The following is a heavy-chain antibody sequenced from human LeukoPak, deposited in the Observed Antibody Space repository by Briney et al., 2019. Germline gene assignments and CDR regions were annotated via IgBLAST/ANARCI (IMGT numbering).Heavy chain of an antibody. D-gene: IGHD3-10*01. Sequence: GGSLRLSCAASGFTFSSYSMNWVRQAPGKGLEWVSSISSSSSYIYYADSVKGRFTISRDNAKNSLYLQMNSLRAEDTAVYYCARVLEATMVRGRFDPWGQGTLVTVSS. CDR3: ARVLEATMVRGRFDP. J-gene: IGHJ5*02. CDR1: GFTFSSYS. V-gene: IGHV3-21*01. CDR2: ISSSSSYI.